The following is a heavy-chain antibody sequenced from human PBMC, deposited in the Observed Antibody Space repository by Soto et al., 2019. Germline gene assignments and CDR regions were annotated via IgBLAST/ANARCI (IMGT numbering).Heavy chain of an antibody. J-gene: IGHJ4*02. D-gene: IGHD2-15*01. CDR1: GYRFTSYW. Sequence: PGESLKNSCKGSGYRFTSYWIGWVRQMPGKGLEWMGIIYPGDSDTRYSPSFQGQVTISADTSTDTAYMELSSLRSEDTAVYYCATDRCSGGSCYPYWGQGTLVTVSS. CDR3: ATDRCSGGSCYPY. CDR2: IYPGDSDT. V-gene: IGHV5-51*01.